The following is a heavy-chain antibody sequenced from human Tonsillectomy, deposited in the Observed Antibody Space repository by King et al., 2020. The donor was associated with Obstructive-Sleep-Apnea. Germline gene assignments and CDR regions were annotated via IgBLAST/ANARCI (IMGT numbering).Heavy chain of an antibody. J-gene: IGHJ4*02. CDR1: GGSISSGDYY. Sequence: QLQESGPGLVKPSQTLSLTCSVSGGSISSGDYYWSWIRQPPGKGLEWIGYIYDSGSTYYNPSLKSRVTISVDTSKNQFYLKLNSVTAAATAVYYCARGYHIAAAGTGYHFDHWGQGTLVTVSS. D-gene: IGHD6-13*01. CDR2: IYDSGST. CDR3: ARGYHIAAAGTGYHFDH. V-gene: IGHV4-30-4*01.